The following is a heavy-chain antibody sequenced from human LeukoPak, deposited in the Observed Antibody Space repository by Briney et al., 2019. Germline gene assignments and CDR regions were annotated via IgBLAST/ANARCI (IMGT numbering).Heavy chain of an antibody. D-gene: IGHD2-15*01. CDR1: GGSISSYY. Sequence: SETLSLTCTVSGGSISSYYWTFIRQPPGKGLEWIGYIYYSGYTNYNPSLKSRVTISVDTSKNQFSLKLSSVTAADTAVYYCARRRQYCSGGSCYRFDYWGQGTLVTVSS. CDR2: IYYSGYT. CDR3: ARRRQYCSGGSCYRFDY. J-gene: IGHJ4*02. V-gene: IGHV4-59*01.